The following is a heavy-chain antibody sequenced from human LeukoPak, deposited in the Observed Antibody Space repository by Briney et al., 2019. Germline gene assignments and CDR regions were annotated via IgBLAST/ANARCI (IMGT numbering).Heavy chain of an antibody. D-gene: IGHD4-23*01. Sequence: GGSLRLSCAGSGFNFSDHYMSWMRQAPGKGLEWVSYISNRAYSKYYAYSVKGRFTISRDNTKNSLFLQMTNLSAKDTDVYYCARGKRRFDLWGQGTLVTVSS. J-gene: IGHJ5*02. CDR2: ISNRAYSK. CDR3: ARGKRRFDL. V-gene: IGHV3-11*01. CDR1: GFNFSDHY.